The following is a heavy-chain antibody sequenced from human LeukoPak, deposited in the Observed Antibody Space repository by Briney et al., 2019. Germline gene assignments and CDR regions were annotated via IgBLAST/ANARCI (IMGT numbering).Heavy chain of an antibody. CDR1: GYTFTTYA. D-gene: IGHD3-3*02. CDR3: ARWGCNSISCLFDY. CDR2: INTGNGNT. Sequence: GASVKVSCKASGYTFTTYAINWVRQAPGQRLEWMGWINTGNGNTKYSQKFQGRVTITRDTSASTAYMELGSLRSEDTAVYYCARWGCNSISCLFDYWGQGTLVTVSS. V-gene: IGHV1-3*04. J-gene: IGHJ4*02.